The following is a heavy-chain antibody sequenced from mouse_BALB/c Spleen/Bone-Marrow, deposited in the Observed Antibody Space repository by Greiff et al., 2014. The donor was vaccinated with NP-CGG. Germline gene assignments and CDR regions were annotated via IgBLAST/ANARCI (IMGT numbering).Heavy chain of an antibody. CDR3: TRDDGGFAY. J-gene: IGHJ3*01. D-gene: IGHD1-1*02. Sequence: QVQLQQSGTDLVRPGASVKLSRKASGYTFTSYWINWVKQRPGQGLEWIGNIYPSDSYTNYNQKFKDKATLTVDKSSSTAYMHLSSPTSEDSAVYYCTRDDGGFAYWGQGTLVTVSA. V-gene: IGHV1-69*02. CDR1: GYTFTSYW. CDR2: IYPSDSYT.